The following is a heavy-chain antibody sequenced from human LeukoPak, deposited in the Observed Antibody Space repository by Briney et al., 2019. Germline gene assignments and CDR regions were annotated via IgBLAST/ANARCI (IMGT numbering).Heavy chain of an antibody. CDR3: ARSFDSRGYYYYGMDV. D-gene: IGHD3-22*01. J-gene: IGHJ6*02. V-gene: IGHV4-59*01. CDR2: IYYSGST. Sequence: SETLSLTCTVSGGSISRYYWSWIRQPPGKGLEWIGYIYYSGSTSYNSSLKSRATISLDTPKNQFSLKLTSLTAADTAVYYCARSFDSRGYYYYGMDVWGQGATVTVSS. CDR1: GGSISRYY.